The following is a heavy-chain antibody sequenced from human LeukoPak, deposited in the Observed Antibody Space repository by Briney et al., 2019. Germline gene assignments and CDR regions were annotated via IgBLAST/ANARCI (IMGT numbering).Heavy chain of an antibody. D-gene: IGHD3-9*01. CDR3: ARDGLYTSGYSYFDY. V-gene: IGHV4-4*07. CDR1: GVSTTSYH. CDR2: VHADGTS. J-gene: IGHJ4*01. Sequence: PSETLSLTCTVSGVSTTSYHWSWIRQFAGKKLEWLGRVHADGTSNYNPSLESRVTMSVDTSKNQFSPILTSVTAADTAVYYCARDGLYTSGYSYFDYWGHGTLVTVSS.